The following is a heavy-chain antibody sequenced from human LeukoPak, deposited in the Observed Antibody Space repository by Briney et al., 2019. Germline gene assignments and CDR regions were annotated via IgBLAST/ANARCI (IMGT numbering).Heavy chain of an antibody. CDR3: ARTNYYGSGSYYPDL. J-gene: IGHJ5*02. D-gene: IGHD3-10*01. CDR2: IYHSGST. CDR1: GASVRTYY. V-gene: IGHV4-59*08. Sequence: SETLSLTCTVSGASVRTYYWSWIRQPPGKGLEWIGFIYHSGSTDYNPSLKSRGTISVDTSKNQFSLKLSSVTAADTAVYYCARTNYYGSGSYYPDLWGQGTLVTVSS.